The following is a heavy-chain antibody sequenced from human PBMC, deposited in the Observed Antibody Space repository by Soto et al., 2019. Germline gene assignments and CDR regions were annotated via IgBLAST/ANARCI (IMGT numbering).Heavy chain of an antibody. CDR2: IYYSGST. CDR3: ARVLRFLEWPPLPDY. D-gene: IGHD3-3*01. CDR1: GGSISSGGYY. Sequence: QVQLQESGPGLVKPSQTLSLTCTVSGGSISSGGYYWSWIRQHPGKGLEWIGYIYYSGSTYYNPSLKSRVTISVDPSKNQFSLKLSSVTAADTAVYYCARVLRFLEWPPLPDYWGQGTLVTVSS. J-gene: IGHJ4*02. V-gene: IGHV4-31*03.